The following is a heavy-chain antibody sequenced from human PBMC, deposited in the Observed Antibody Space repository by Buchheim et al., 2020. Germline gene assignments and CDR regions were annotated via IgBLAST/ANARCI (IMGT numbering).Heavy chain of an antibody. CDR2: IYYSGST. CDR1: GGSISSYY. Sequence: QVQLQESGPGLVKPSETLSLTCTVSGGSISSYYWSWIRQPPGKGLEWIGYIYYSGSTNYNPSLKSRVTISVDTSQNQFSLKLSSVTAADTAVYYCARGGLTTVTTVNFDYWGQGTL. CDR3: ARGGLTTVTTVNFDY. V-gene: IGHV4-59*01. D-gene: IGHD4-17*01. J-gene: IGHJ4*02.